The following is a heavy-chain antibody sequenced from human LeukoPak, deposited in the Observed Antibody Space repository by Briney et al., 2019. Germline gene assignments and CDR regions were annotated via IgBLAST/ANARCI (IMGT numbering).Heavy chain of an antibody. CDR1: GLTFSNAY. V-gene: IGHV3-15*01. Sequence: GGSLRLSCVVSGLTFSNAYMSWVRQAPGKGLEWVGRIRSKTDGGTTDYAAPVKGRFTISRDDSKNMLYLQMNSLKTEDTAVYYCTTDRWELAYWGQGTLVTVSS. D-gene: IGHD4-23*01. J-gene: IGHJ4*02. CDR2: IRSKTDGGTT. CDR3: TTDRWELAY.